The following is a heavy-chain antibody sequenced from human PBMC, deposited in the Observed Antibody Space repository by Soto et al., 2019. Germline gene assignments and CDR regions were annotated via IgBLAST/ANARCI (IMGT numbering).Heavy chain of an antibody. CDR2: IYYSGST. V-gene: IGHV4-30-4*01. D-gene: IGHD2-15*01. CDR3: ARGDLGYCSGGSCYGYYFDY. Sequence: SETLSLTCTVSGVSIGSYYWSWIRQPPGKGLEWIGYIYYSGSTYYNPSLKSRVTISVDTSKNQFSLKLSSVTAADTAVYYCARGDLGYCSGGSCYGYYFDYWGQGTLVTVSS. J-gene: IGHJ4*02. CDR1: GVSIGSYY.